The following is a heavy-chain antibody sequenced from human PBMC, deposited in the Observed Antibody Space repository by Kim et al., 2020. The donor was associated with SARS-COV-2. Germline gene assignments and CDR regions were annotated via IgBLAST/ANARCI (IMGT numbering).Heavy chain of an antibody. D-gene: IGHD3-3*01. CDR2: T. Sequence: TRASPSLQGQVTISADKSISTAYLQWSSLKASDTAMYYCARRSSSPYFDYWGQGTLVTVSS. V-gene: IGHV5-51*01. CDR3: ARRSSSPYFDY. J-gene: IGHJ4*02.